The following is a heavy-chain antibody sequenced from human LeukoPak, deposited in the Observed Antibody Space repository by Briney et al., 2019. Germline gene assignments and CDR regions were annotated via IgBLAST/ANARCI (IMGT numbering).Heavy chain of an antibody. Sequence: GGSLRLSCVASGFTFSDHLMDWVRQAPGKGLEWVGRIRKKANSYTTEYAASVKGRFTISRDDSKNSLYLQMNSLKTEDTAVYYCSRDGSGSNWSAFDIWGQGTMVTVSS. D-gene: IGHD6-13*01. J-gene: IGHJ3*02. CDR2: IRKKANSYTT. CDR1: GFTFSDHL. CDR3: SRDGSGSNWSAFDI. V-gene: IGHV3-72*01.